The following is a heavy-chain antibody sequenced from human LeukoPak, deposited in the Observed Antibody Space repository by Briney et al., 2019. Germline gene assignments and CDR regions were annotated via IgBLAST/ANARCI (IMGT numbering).Heavy chain of an antibody. CDR3: ARDRALWFGEYDY. V-gene: IGHV3-9*01. CDR2: ISWNSEST. CDR1: GFTFDDYA. Sequence: GGSLRLSCGGSGFTFDDYAMHWVRQAPGKGLEWVSGISWNSESTDYADSVKGRFTISRDNAKNSLYLQMNSLRAEDTAVYYCARDRALWFGEYDYWGQGTLVTVSS. D-gene: IGHD3-10*01. J-gene: IGHJ4*02.